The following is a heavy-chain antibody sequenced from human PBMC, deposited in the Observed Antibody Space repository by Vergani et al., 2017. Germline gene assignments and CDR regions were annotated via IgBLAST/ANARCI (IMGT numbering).Heavy chain of an antibody. CDR3: AXVGTSSNRDHFDS. CDR1: GYTFTDYF. J-gene: IGHJ5*01. V-gene: IGHV1-2*02. D-gene: IGHD2-2*01. Sequence: VQLVQSGAEVEKPGASVKVSCKASGYTFTDYFMHWVRQAPGQGLEWMGWINPNSGGTNYAQKFQGRVTMTRDTSISTAYMELSSLRSDDTAVYYCAXVGTSSNRDHFDSWGQGTLVTVSP. CDR2: INPNSGGT.